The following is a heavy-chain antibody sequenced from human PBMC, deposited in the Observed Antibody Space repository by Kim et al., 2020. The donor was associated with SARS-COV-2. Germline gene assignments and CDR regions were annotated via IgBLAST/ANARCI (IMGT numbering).Heavy chain of an antibody. CDR1: GGSFSGYY. CDR2: INHSGST. J-gene: IGHJ4*02. D-gene: IGHD5-12*01. CDR3: ARGRGGYKPYYFDY. Sequence: SETLSLTCAVYGGSFSGYYWNWIRQPPGKGLEWIGEINHSGSTNYNPSLKSRVTISVDTSKNQFSLKLSSVTAADTAVYYCARGRGGYKPYYFDYWGQGT. V-gene: IGHV4-34*01.